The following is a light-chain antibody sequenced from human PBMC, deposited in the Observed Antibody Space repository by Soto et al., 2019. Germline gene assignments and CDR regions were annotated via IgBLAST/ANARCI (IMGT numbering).Light chain of an antibody. CDR1: NSDVGAYNS. J-gene: IGLJ1*01. V-gene: IGLV2-14*01. CDR3: SSYAGLYSYV. CDR2: EVA. Sequence: QSALTQPASVSGSPGQSITISCTGTNSDVGAYNSVSWYQQYPGKAPKLMIYEVANRPSGVPDRFSGSKSGNTASLTISGLQAEDEADYYCSSYAGLYSYVFGSGTKLTVL.